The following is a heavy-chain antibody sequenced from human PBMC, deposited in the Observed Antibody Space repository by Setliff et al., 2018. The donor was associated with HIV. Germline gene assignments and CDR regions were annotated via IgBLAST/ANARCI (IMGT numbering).Heavy chain of an antibody. CDR3: ARGGPARVALLYWFDP. J-gene: IGHJ5*02. Sequence: ASVQVSCKASGYTFINYGINWLRQAPGQGLEWVGWINPYNGNTKYGQKFQGTVTMTRDTTTSTAYLELRRLRSDDTAVYFCARGGPARVALLYWFDPWGQGTLVTVSS. CDR2: INPYNGNT. D-gene: IGHD2-21*01. CDR1: GYTFINYG. V-gene: IGHV1-18*01.